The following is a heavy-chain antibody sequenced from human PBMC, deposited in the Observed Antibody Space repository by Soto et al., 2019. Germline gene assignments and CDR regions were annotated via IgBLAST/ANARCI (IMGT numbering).Heavy chain of an antibody. CDR1: GFTFSSYD. CDR2: ISFDAKNI. V-gene: IGHV3-30*04. Sequence: QVHLVESGGGVVQPERSLRLSCVASGFTFSSYDMHWVRQAPGKGLEWVAVISFDAKNIYYAEYVKGRFTVSRDNSKNTLFLEMNSLRGEDTAVYYCARDVGWREGYNFDYWGQGTLVTVSS. D-gene: IGHD5-12*01. J-gene: IGHJ4*02. CDR3: ARDVGWREGYNFDY.